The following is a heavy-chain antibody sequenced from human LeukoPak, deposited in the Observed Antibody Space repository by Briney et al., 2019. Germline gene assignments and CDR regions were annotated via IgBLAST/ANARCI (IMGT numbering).Heavy chain of an antibody. Sequence: RASVTVSCKASGGTFSSDAISWVRQAPAQGLEWMGRIITILGIANYEQKFQGRVTITADKSTSTTYMELSSLRSEDTAVYYCPRDELEEQQLVPIYGIDVWGQGTTVTVSS. CDR2: IITILGIA. CDR1: GGTFSSDA. J-gene: IGHJ6*02. CDR3: PRDELEEQQLVPIYGIDV. V-gene: IGHV1-69*04. D-gene: IGHD6-13*01.